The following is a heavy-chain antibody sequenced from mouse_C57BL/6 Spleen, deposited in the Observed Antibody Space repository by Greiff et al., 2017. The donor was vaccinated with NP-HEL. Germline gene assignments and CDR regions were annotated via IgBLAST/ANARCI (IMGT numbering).Heavy chain of an antibody. D-gene: IGHD2-4*01. Sequence: QVQLQQPGAELVKPGASVKLSCQASGYTFASYWLTWVKRRPGQGLEWIGDIYPGSGSTNFNEQFKSEATLTVDTTSSTDYMQLSSLTSEDSEVDYDAREIFDSYFDYWGQGTTLTVSS. CDR3: AREIFDSYFDY. CDR2: IYPGSGST. CDR1: GYTFASYW. V-gene: IGHV1-55*01. J-gene: IGHJ2*01.